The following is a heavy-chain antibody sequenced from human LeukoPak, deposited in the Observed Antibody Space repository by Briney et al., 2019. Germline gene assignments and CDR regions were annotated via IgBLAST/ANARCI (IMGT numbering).Heavy chain of an antibody. CDR1: GGSISSYY. J-gene: IGHJ6*03. D-gene: IGHD2-15*01. CDR3: ARGGPRKNCSGGSCYPYYYYYMDV. CDR2: IYYSGST. Sequence: PSETLSLTCTVSGGSISSYYWSWIRQPPGKGLEWIGYIYYSGSTNYNPSLKSRVTISVDTSKNQFSLKLSSVTAADTAVYYCARGGPRKNCSGGSCYPYYYYYMDVWGKGTTVTVSS. V-gene: IGHV4-59*01.